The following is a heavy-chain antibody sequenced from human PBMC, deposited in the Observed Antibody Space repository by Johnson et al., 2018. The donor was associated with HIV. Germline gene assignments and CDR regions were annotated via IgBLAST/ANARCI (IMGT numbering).Heavy chain of an antibody. CDR2: ISGGGGT. D-gene: IGHD2-15*01. CDR3: ARDLRPHCGGGSCFHASDV. V-gene: IGHV3-23*04. Sequence: EVQLVESGGGLVQPGGSLRLSCAASGFSFSSYAMSWVRQAPGKGLEWVSGISGGGGTYYADSVKGRFTISRDNSKNSLFLQMSSLKAEDTAVYYCARDLRPHCGGGSCFHASDVWGQGTMVIVSS. CDR1: GFSFSSYA. J-gene: IGHJ3*01.